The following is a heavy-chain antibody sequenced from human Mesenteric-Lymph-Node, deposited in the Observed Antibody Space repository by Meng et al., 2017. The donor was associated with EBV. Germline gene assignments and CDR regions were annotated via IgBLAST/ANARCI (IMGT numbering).Heavy chain of an antibody. CDR1: GGSVSSVSYY. CDR3: ARDPYGATDF. Sequence: QESGTGLWKPSEPLSLTCKVPGGSVSSVSYYWNWIRQPPGKGLEWIGYVYYSRSTKYNPSLKSRVTISVDTSKNQFSLKLTSVTAADTAVYYCARDPYGATDFWGQGTLVTVSS. D-gene: IGHD4-17*01. CDR2: VYYSRST. V-gene: IGHV4-61*01. J-gene: IGHJ4*02.